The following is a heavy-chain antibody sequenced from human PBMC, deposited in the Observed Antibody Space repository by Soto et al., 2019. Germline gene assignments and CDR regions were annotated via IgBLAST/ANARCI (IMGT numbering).Heavy chain of an antibody. CDR2: INPSGGST. CDR3: ASGIAAAETFDY. CDR1: GYTFTSYY. Sequence: ASVKVSCKASGYTFTSYYIHWVRQAPGQGLEWMGIINPSGGSTTYAQKFQGRVTMTRDTSTSTAYMELRSLRSDDTAVYYCASGIAAAETFDYWGQGTLVTVSS. D-gene: IGHD6-13*01. J-gene: IGHJ4*02. V-gene: IGHV1-46*01.